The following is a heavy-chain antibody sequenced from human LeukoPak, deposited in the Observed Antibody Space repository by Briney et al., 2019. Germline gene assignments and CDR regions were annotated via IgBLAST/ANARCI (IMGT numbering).Heavy chain of an antibody. Sequence: ASVKVSCKASGYTFTRYCISWVRQAPGQGREWIGWISAYNGNTNYAQKLQGRVTMTTDTSTSTAYMELRSLRSDDTAVYYCARGVIMVYASPCFDYWRQGTLVTVSS. CDR2: ISAYNGNT. D-gene: IGHD2-8*01. J-gene: IGHJ4*02. CDR1: GYTFTRYC. CDR3: ARGVIMVYASPCFDY. V-gene: IGHV1-18*01.